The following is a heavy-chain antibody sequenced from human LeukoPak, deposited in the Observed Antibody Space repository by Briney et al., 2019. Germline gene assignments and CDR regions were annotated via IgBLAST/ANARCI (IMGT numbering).Heavy chain of an antibody. Sequence: GKSLRLSCAASGSTFSNSPMHWVRQAPGKGLEWVAIISYGGSDKYYADSVKGRFIISRDNSKNTLFLQMNSLRVEDTAVYYCARDRSTGLDYWGQGTLVTVSS. CDR3: ARDRSTGLDY. V-gene: IGHV3-30*04. CDR1: GSTFSNSP. CDR2: ISYGGSDK. J-gene: IGHJ4*02. D-gene: IGHD2-2*01.